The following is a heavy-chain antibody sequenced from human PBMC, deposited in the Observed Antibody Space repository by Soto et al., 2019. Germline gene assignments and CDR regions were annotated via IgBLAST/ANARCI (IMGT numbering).Heavy chain of an antibody. CDR2: IYYSGST. D-gene: IGHD3-10*01. V-gene: IGHV4-59*01. CDR1: GGSISSYY. CDR3: ARVEWFGALLARWFDP. J-gene: IGHJ5*02. Sequence: SETLSLTCTVSGGSISSYYWSWIRQPPGKGLEWIGYIYYSGSTNYNPSLKSRVTISVDTSKNQFSLKLSSVTAADTAVYYCARVEWFGALLARWFDPWGQGTLVTVSS.